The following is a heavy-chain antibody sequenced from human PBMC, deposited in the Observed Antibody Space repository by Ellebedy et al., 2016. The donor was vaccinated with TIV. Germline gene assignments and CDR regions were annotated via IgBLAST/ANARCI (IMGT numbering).Heavy chain of an antibody. CDR3: ARDYTVGATTGAGY. Sequence: GESLKISCAASGFTFSSYAMHWVRQAPGKGLEWVAVISYDGSNKYYADSVKGRFTISRDNSKNTLYLQMNSLRAEDTAVYYCARDYTVGATTGAGYWGQGTLVTVSS. CDR1: GFTFSSYA. V-gene: IGHV3-30-3*01. CDR2: ISYDGSNK. D-gene: IGHD1-26*01. J-gene: IGHJ4*02.